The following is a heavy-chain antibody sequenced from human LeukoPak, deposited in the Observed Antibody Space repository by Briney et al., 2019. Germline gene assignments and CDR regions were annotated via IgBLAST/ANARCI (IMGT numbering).Heavy chain of an antibody. D-gene: IGHD3-10*01. J-gene: IGHJ4*02. V-gene: IGHV1-69*04. CDR3: ARGSGSHEYDY. CDR2: IVPIIGSA. CDR1: GGAFNTYA. Sequence: SVKVSCKASGGAFNTYAINWVRQAPGQGLEWMGRIVPIIGSANYAQNFQGRVTFTADKSTSTAYMELSNLKSEDTAVYYCARGSGSHEYDYWGQGTLVTVSS.